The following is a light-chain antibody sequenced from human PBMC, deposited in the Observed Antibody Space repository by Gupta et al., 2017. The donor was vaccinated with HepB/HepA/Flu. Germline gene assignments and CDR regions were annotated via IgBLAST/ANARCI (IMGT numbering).Light chain of an antibody. CDR1: QDINNY. CDR2: DVS. Sequence: DIQMTQSPSSLSASVGDRVTISCQASQDINNYLSWYQQRPGKAPKLLISDVSNLEAGVPSRFSGRGSGTDCTFTISSMQPEDIATDYCQQYDKLPINFGEGTRREMK. V-gene: IGKV1-33*01. J-gene: IGKJ5*01. CDR3: QQYDKLPIN.